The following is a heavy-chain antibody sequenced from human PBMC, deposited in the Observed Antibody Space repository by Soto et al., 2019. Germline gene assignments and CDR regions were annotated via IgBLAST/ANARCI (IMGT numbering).Heavy chain of an antibody. CDR2: ISYDGSNK. CDR3: ARSGMIVVELGY. V-gene: IGHV3-30-3*01. J-gene: IGHJ4*02. D-gene: IGHD3-22*01. CDR1: GFTFSSYA. Sequence: PGGSRRLSCAASGFTFSSYAMHWGRQAPGKGLEWVAVISYDGSNKYYADSVKGRFTISRDNSKNTLYLQMNSLRAEDTAVYYCARSGMIVVELGYWGQGTLVTVSS.